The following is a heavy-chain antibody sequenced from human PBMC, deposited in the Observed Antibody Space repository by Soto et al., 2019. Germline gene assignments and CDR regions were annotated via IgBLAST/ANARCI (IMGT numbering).Heavy chain of an antibody. CDR3: ARGKASIAAARSYWYFDL. V-gene: IGHV4-34*01. CDR1: GGSVSGYY. Sequence: QVQLQQWGAGLLKPSETLSLTCAVYGGSVSGYYWSWIRQPPGKGLEWIGEINHSGSTNYNPSLKSRVTISVDTSKNQFSLKLSSVTSADTAVYYCARGKASIAAARSYWYFDLWGRGTLVTVSS. J-gene: IGHJ2*01. CDR2: INHSGST. D-gene: IGHD6-13*01.